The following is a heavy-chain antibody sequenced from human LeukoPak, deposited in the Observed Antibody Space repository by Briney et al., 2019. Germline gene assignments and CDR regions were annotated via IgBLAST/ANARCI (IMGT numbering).Heavy chain of an antibody. CDR3: TGNRGGQLPFDY. Sequence: GGSLRLSCTGSGFMFDDYALTWVRQAPGKGLEWISFIRSKGYGGTTDYAASVKGRFTISRDDSKGVLYLQTNSLKTDDTAVYFCTGNRGGQLPFDYWGRGTQVTVSS. V-gene: IGHV3-49*04. CDR2: IRSKGYGGTT. J-gene: IGHJ4*02. CDR1: GFMFDDYA. D-gene: IGHD1-1*01.